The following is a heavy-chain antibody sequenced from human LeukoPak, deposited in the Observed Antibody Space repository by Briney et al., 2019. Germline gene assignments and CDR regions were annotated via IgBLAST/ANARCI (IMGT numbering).Heavy chain of an antibody. CDR3: ARDRGAIQYFDY. CDR1: GFTFRNHG. CDR2: IRYDGTNS. Sequence: GGSLRLSCAASGFTFRNHGMHWARQAPGKRLEWVAFIRYDGTNSYYADTVKGRFTVSRDNSKNTLYLQMNSLRAEDTAVYYCARDRGAIQYFDYWGQGTLVTVSS. J-gene: IGHJ4*02. D-gene: IGHD2-2*02. V-gene: IGHV3-30*02.